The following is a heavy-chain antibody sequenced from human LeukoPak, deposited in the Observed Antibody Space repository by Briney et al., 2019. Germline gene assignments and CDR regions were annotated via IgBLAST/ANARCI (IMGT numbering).Heavy chain of an antibody. V-gene: IGHV1-18*01. Sequence: ASVKVSCKASGYTFTGYGISWVRQAPGQGLEWMGWISAYNGNTNYAQKLQGRVTMTTDTSTSTAYMELRSLRSDDTAVYYCARVPRWAYYYDSSGYYFDYWGQGTLVTVSS. CDR1: GYTFTGYG. D-gene: IGHD3-22*01. CDR3: ARVPRWAYYYDSSGYYFDY. J-gene: IGHJ4*02. CDR2: ISAYNGNT.